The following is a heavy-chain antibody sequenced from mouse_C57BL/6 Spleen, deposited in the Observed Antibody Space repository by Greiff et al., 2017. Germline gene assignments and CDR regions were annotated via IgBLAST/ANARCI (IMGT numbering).Heavy chain of an antibody. D-gene: IGHD2-10*01. V-gene: IGHV5-9-1*02. CDR1: GFTFSSYA. CDR2: ISSGGDYI. CDR3: TRAYYGNYFDY. Sequence: EVKGVESGEGLVKPGGSLKLSCAASGFTFSSYAMSWVRQTPEKRLEWVAYISSGGDYIYYADTVKGRFTISRDNARNTLYLQMSSLKSEDTAMYYCTRAYYGNYFDYWGQGTTLTVSS. J-gene: IGHJ2*01.